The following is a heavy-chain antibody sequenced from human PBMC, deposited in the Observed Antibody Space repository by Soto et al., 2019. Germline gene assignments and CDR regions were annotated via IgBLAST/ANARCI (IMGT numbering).Heavy chain of an antibody. CDR3: ARDEDHDYGDSDDAFDI. V-gene: IGHV1-18*01. CDR2: ISAYNGNT. Sequence: ASVKVSCKASGYTFTSCGISWVRQAPGQGLEWMGWISAYNGNTNYAQKLQGRVTMTTDTSTSTAYMELRSLRSDDTAVYYCARDEDHDYGDSDDAFDIWGQGTMVTVSS. J-gene: IGHJ3*02. D-gene: IGHD4-17*01. CDR1: GYTFTSCG.